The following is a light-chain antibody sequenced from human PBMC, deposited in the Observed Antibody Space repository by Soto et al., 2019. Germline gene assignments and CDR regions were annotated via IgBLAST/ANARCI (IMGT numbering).Light chain of an antibody. CDR2: GAS. CDR1: QSVSSDY. J-gene: IGKJ4*01. V-gene: IGKV3-20*01. Sequence: EIVLTQSPDTLSLSPGERATLSCRASQSVSSDYLVWYQQKPGQAPRLLIYGASRRATGIPDRFSGSGSGTDFILTISRLEPEDFAVYYCQQYGSSPLTFGGGTKVDIK. CDR3: QQYGSSPLT.